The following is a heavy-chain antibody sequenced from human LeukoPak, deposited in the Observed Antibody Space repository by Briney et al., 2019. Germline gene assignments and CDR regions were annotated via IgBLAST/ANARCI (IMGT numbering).Heavy chain of an antibody. CDR3: ARTVGATTDDAFDI. Sequence: GSLRLSCAASGFTFSSYWMSWVRQAPGKGLEWVANIKQDGSEKYYVDSVKGRFTISRDNAKNSLYLQMNSLRAEDTAVYYCARTVGATTDDAFDIWGQGTMVTVSS. V-gene: IGHV3-7*03. CDR2: IKQDGSEK. J-gene: IGHJ3*02. D-gene: IGHD1-26*01. CDR1: GFTFSSYW.